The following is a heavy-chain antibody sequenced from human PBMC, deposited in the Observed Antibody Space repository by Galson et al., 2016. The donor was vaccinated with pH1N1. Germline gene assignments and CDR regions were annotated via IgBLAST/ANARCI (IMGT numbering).Heavy chain of an antibody. D-gene: IGHD3-22*01. J-gene: IGHJ2*01. V-gene: IGHV1-69*13. CDR1: GGTFSSYG. CDR2: IIPIFGTA. CDR3: AREDYYDTDLSDWYFDL. Sequence: SVKVSCKASGGTFSSYGINWVRQAPGQGLEWMGGIIPIFGTAKYAQNFRGRVTITADESTTTAYMELSSLRSEDTAVYFCAREDYYDTDLSDWYFDLWGRSTLLTVSS.